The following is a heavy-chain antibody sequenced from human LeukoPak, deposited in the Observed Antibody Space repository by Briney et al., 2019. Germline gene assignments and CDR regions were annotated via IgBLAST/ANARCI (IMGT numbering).Heavy chain of an antibody. CDR1: GGSISSSSYY. Sequence: KPSETLSLTCTVSGGSISSSSYYWGWTRQPPGKGLEWIGSIYYSGSTYYNPSLKSRVTISVDTSKNQFSLKLSSVTAADTAVYYCARHEIDYDSWSGPTTFIYWGQGTLVTVSS. D-gene: IGHD3-3*01. CDR3: ARHEIDYDSWSGPTTFIY. V-gene: IGHV4-39*01. J-gene: IGHJ4*02. CDR2: IYYSGST.